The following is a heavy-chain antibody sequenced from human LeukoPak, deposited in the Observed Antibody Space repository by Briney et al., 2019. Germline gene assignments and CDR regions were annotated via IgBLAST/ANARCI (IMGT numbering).Heavy chain of an antibody. J-gene: IGHJ5*02. CDR3: ATDGAGFET. CDR1: GFTFSDYY. CDR2: INIGGTNT. V-gene: IGHV3-11*01. Sequence: GGSLRLSCAASGFTFSDYYMSWIHQAPGKGLEWLSYINIGGTNTHYADSAKGRFTISRDNTKKSLYLQMNNLRAEDTAVYYCATDGAGFETWGQGVLVTVSS.